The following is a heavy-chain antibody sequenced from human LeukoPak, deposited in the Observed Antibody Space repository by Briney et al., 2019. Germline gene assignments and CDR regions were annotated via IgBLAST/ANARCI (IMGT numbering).Heavy chain of an antibody. CDR2: ISSSSSYI. V-gene: IGHV3-21*01. J-gene: IGHJ4*02. D-gene: IGHD6-19*01. Sequence: GGSLRLSCAASGFTFSSYSMNWVRQAPGKGLEWVSSISSSSSYIYYADSVKGRFTIPRDNAKNSLYLQMNSLRAEDTAVYYCARDYSSGWYTDYWGQGTLVTVSS. CDR3: ARDYSSGWYTDY. CDR1: GFTFSSYS.